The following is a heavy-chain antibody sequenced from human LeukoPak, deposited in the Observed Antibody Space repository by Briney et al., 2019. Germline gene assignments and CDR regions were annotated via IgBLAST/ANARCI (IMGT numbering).Heavy chain of an antibody. CDR2: ISYDGSNK. D-gene: IGHD3-16*02. CDR3: AKDSRNMITFGGVIPD. J-gene: IGHJ4*02. Sequence: PGRSLRLSCAASGFTFSSYGMHWVRQAPGKGLEWVAVISYDGSNKYYADSVKGRFTISRDNSRNTLYLQINSLRAEDTAVYYCAKDSRNMITFGGVIPDWGQGTLVTVSS. V-gene: IGHV3-30*18. CDR1: GFTFSSYG.